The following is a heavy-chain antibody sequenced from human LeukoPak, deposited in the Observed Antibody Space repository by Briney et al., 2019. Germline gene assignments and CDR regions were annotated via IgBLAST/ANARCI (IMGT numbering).Heavy chain of an antibody. D-gene: IGHD2-15*01. V-gene: IGHV3-64*01. CDR3: AREYCSGGRCQYYFDY. Sequence: GGSLRLSCAASGFTFSSYAMHWVRQAPGKGLEYFSGISSDGGSPFHVNSVKGRFTISRDNSKDTLYLQMGSLRAEDMAVYYCAREYCSGGRCQYYFDYWGQGTLVTVSS. CDR2: ISSDGGSP. CDR1: GFTFSSYA. J-gene: IGHJ4*02.